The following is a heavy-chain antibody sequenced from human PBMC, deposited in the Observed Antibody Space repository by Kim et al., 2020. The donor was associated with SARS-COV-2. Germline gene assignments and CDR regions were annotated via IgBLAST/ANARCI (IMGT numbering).Heavy chain of an antibody. D-gene: IGHD6-19*01. J-gene: IGHJ6*03. Sequence: HHNRSLRSRVTISLDTAKHQFSRILSSVTAADTAVYYCARRAVAGWYIDVWGKGTTVTVSS. CDR3: ARRAVAGWYIDV. V-gene: IGHV4-39*01.